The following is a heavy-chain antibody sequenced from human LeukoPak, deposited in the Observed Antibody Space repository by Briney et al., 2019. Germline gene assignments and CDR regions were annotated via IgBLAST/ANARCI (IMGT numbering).Heavy chain of an antibody. CDR2: ISAYNGNT. V-gene: IGHV1-18*01. CDR1: GYTFTSYG. CDR3: ARERWTAAAGDEYFQH. Sequence: ASVKVSCKASGYTFTSYGISWVRQAPGQGLEWMGWISAYNGNTNYAQKLQGRVTMTTDTSTSTAYMELSSLRSEDTAVYYCARERWTAAAGDEYFQHWGQGTLVTVSS. D-gene: IGHD6-13*01. J-gene: IGHJ1*01.